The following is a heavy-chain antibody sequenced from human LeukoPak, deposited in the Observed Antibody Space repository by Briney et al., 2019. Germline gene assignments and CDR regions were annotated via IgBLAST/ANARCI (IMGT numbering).Heavy chain of an antibody. CDR2: IYYSGST. V-gene: IGHV4-39*01. D-gene: IGHD3-10*01. CDR1: GGSISSSSYY. CDR3: ARRGLLWFGELRGDAFDI. Sequence: SETLSLTCTVSGGSISSSSYYWGWIRQPPGKGLEWIGSIYYSGSTYYNPSLKSRVTISVDTSKNQFSLKLRSVTAADTAVYYCARRGLLWFGELRGDAFDIWGQGTMVTVSS. J-gene: IGHJ3*02.